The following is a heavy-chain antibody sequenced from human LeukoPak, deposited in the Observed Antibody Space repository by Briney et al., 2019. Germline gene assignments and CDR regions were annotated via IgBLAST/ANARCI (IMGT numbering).Heavy chain of an antibody. CDR3: ARGGGYCSGGSCYSAFYYYGMDV. Sequence: SETLSLTCTVSGGSISSYYWSWLRQPPGKGLEWIGYIYYSGSTNYNPSLKSRVTISVDTSKNQFSLKLSSVTAADTAVYYCARGGGYCSGGSCYSAFYYYGMDVWGQGTTVTVSS. D-gene: IGHD2-15*01. CDR1: GGSISSYY. CDR2: IYYSGST. V-gene: IGHV4-59*01. J-gene: IGHJ6*02.